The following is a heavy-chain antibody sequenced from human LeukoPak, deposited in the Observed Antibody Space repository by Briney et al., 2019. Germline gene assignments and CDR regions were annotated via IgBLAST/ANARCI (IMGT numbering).Heavy chain of an antibody. V-gene: IGHV3-30*02. J-gene: IGHJ4*02. CDR1: GFPFSSYG. Sequence: GGSLGLSFAASGFPFSSYGMHWVRQAPGKGLAWVAFIQYDGSNKFYADSGKGRFTISRDNSKNTLYLQMNSLRAEDTAVYYCAKGAAAAGTVPYFDYWGQGTLVTVSS. CDR2: IQYDGSNK. D-gene: IGHD6-13*01. CDR3: AKGAAAAGTVPYFDY.